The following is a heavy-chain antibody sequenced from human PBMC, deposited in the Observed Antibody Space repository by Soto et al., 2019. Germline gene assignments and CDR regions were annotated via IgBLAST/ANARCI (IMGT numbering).Heavy chain of an antibody. CDR2: IWFDGSNK. D-gene: IGHD6-19*01. J-gene: IGHJ5*02. CDR3: ARVAYSSGWSEWFDP. CDR1: GFTFSSYG. V-gene: IGHV3-33*01. Sequence: PGGSLRLSCAASGFTFSSYGMHWVRQAPGKGLEWVAVIWFDGSNKYYADSVKGRSTISRDNSKNTLYLQMNSLRAEDTAVYYCARVAYSSGWSEWFDPWGQGTLVTVSS.